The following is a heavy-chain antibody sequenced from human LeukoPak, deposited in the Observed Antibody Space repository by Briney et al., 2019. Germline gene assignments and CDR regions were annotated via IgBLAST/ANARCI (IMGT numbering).Heavy chain of an antibody. J-gene: IGHJ5*01. V-gene: IGHV7-4-1*02. Sequence: GASVKVSCKASGYTFTSYDINWVRQATGQGLEWMGWINPNTGNPAYAQGFTGRFVFSLDTSVTTTYLQISGLKAEDTAVYYCARAYQPLGGLSFPDSWGQGTLVTVSS. D-gene: IGHD3-16*02. CDR2: INPNTGNP. CDR3: ARAYQPLGGLSFPDS. CDR1: GYTFTSYD.